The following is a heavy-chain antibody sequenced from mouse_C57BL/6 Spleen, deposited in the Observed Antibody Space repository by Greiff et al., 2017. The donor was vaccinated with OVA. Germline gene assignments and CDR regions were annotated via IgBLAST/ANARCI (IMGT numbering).Heavy chain of an antibody. CDR3: ARNVGLRRNWYFDV. V-gene: IGHV2-2*01. D-gene: IGHD2-2*01. Sequence: QVQLKESGPGLVQPSQSLSITCTVSGFSLTSYGVHWVRQSPGKGLEWLGVIWSGGSTDYNAAFISRLSISKDNSKSQVFFKMNSLQADDTAIYYCARNVGLRRNWYFDVWGTGTTVTVSS. J-gene: IGHJ1*03. CDR1: GFSLTSYG. CDR2: IWSGGST.